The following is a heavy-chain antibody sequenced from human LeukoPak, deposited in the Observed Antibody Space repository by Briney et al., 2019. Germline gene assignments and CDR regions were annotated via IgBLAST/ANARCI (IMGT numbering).Heavy chain of an antibody. Sequence: PGGSLGLSCAASGFTFRNYVIHWVRHAPGKGLEWVAVTSSDLNVKLYADSVKGRFTISRDNSRSTWYLQMNSLRPEDTVIYYCAREGYYGSGSPPSLYFDYWGQGTLVTVSS. D-gene: IGHD3-10*01. CDR3: AREGYYGSGSPPSLYFDY. CDR1: GFTFRNYV. J-gene: IGHJ4*02. CDR2: TSSDLNVK. V-gene: IGHV3-30-3*01.